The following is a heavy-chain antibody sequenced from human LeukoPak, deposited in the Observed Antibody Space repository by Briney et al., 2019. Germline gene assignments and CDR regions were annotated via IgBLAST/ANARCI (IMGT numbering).Heavy chain of an antibody. V-gene: IGHV3-7*01. Sequence: GGCLRLSCAASGFTFSSYWMSWVRQAPGKGLEWVANIKQDGSEKYYVDSVKGRFTISRDNAKNSLYLQMNSLRAEDTAVYYCAREDIVVVPAAIRDYYYYGMDVWGQGTTVTVSS. J-gene: IGHJ6*02. CDR3: AREDIVVVPAAIRDYYYYGMDV. CDR1: GFTFSSYW. CDR2: IKQDGSEK. D-gene: IGHD2-2*01.